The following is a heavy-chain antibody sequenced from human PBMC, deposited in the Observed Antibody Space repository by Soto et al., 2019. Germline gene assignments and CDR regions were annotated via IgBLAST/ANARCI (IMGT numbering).Heavy chain of an antibody. CDR1: GGSFSGYY. CDR2: INHSGST. Sequence: SETLSLTCAVYGGSFSGYYWSWIRQPPGKGLEWIGEINHSGSTNYNPSLKSRVTISVDTSKNQFSLKLSSVTAADTAVYYCARGVKEVVGATGGDYWGQGTLVTVSS. V-gene: IGHV4-34*01. CDR3: ARGVKEVVGATGGDY. D-gene: IGHD1-26*01. J-gene: IGHJ4*02.